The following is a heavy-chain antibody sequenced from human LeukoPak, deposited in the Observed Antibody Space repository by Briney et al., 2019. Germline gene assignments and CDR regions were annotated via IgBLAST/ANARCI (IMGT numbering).Heavy chain of an antibody. V-gene: IGHV1-8*01. Sequence: ASVKVSCKASGYTFTSYDINWVRQATGQGLEWMGWMNPNSGNTGYAQKFQGRVTMTRNTSISTAYMELSSLRSEDTAVYYCASNSIYCSGGSCYEYWGQGTLVTVSS. CDR2: MNPNSGNT. J-gene: IGHJ4*02. D-gene: IGHD2-15*01. CDR3: ASNSIYCSGGSCYEY. CDR1: GYTFTSYD.